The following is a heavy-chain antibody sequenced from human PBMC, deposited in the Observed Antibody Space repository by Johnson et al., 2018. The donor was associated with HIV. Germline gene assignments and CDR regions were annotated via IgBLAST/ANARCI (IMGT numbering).Heavy chain of an antibody. CDR1: GLTLDDYG. J-gene: IGHJ3*02. Sequence: VQLVESGGGVVRHGGSLRPSCAASGLTLDDYGISWVRQPPGKGLAGVSGINRYGGNTGYVDFAKGRFTNSRDHAKNSLYLQMNSLRAEDTAVYYCARGDPPNVFKIWGRGTVVTVSS. V-gene: IGHV3-20*04. CDR2: INRYGGNT. CDR3: ARGDPPNVFKI.